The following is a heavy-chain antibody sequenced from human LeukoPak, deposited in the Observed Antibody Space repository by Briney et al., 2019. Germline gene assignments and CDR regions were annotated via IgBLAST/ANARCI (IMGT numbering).Heavy chain of an antibody. D-gene: IGHD3-16*01. J-gene: IGHJ5*02. CDR1: GGSITFGSYY. V-gene: IGHV4-61*02. CDR3: ARERGMRELRTWFDP. Sequence: SETLSLTCNVSGGSITFGSYYWNWIRQPAGTTLDWIGRVYVTGITNYNPSLKSRVTISLDKARNQVSLLLTSVTAADTAVYYCARERGMRELRTWFDPWGQGSLVTVST. CDR2: VYVTGIT.